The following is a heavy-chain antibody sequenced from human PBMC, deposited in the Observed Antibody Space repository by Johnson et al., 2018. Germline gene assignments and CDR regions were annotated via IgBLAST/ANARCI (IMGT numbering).Heavy chain of an antibody. CDR3: ARDPYFDTGYYYYYMDV. V-gene: IGHV3-30-3*01. CDR2: ISYDGSNK. D-gene: IGHD3-9*01. Sequence: QVQLVESGGGVVQPGRSLRLSCAASGFTFSSYAMHWVRQAPGKGLEWVAVISYDGSNKYYADSVKGRFTISRDNSTNTLYLQMNSLRAEDTAVYYCARDPYFDTGYYYYYMDVWGKGTTVTVSS. J-gene: IGHJ6*03. CDR1: GFTFSSYA.